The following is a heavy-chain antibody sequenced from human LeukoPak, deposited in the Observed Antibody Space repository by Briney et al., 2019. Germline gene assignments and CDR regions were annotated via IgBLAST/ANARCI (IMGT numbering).Heavy chain of an antibody. J-gene: IGHJ4*02. CDR3: ARGPSWHSTTDY. CDR2: IYSGSSA. CDR1: GFTVSSNY. D-gene: IGHD2-2*01. V-gene: IGHV3-66*01. Sequence: GGSLRLSCAASGFTVSSNYMSWVRQAPGKGLEWVSVIYSGSSAYYADSVKGRFTISRDNSKNTLYLQMNSLRAEDTAVYYCARGPSWHSTTDYWGQGTLATVSS.